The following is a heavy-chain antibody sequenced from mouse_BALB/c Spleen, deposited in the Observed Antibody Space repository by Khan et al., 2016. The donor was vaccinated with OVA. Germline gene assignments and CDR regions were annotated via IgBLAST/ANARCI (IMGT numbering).Heavy chain of an antibody. V-gene: IGHV1S81*02. CDR2: INPSNGGT. CDR1: GYTFSSYY. Sequence: QVRLQQSGAELVKPGASVRLSCKASGYTFSSYYMYWVKQRPGQGLEWIGGINPSNGGTYFNEKFKTKATLTVDKSSSTAYMQLSSLTSEDSAVFYCTRSGYANPFAYWGQGTLVTVSA. D-gene: IGHD2-10*02. CDR3: TRSGYANPFAY. J-gene: IGHJ3*01.